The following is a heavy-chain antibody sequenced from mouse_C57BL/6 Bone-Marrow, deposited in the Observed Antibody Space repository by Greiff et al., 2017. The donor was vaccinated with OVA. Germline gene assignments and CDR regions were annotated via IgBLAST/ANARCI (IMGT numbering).Heavy chain of an antibody. Sequence: QVQLQQPGAELVKPGASVKLSCKASGYTFTSYWMHWVKQRPGQGLEWIGMIHPNSGSTNYNEKFKSKATLTVDKSSSTAYMQLRSLTSEDSSVYYCASWDSNYDYFDYWGPGTTLTVSS. D-gene: IGHD2-5*01. CDR3: ASWDSNYDYFDY. CDR1: GYTFTSYW. CDR2: IHPNSGST. J-gene: IGHJ2*01. V-gene: IGHV1-64*01.